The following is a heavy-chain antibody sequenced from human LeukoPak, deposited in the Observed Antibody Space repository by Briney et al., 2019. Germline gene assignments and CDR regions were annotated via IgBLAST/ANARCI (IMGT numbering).Heavy chain of an antibody. V-gene: IGHV3-20*04. CDR3: ARDNLDSGYDYYYYYYMDV. CDR1: GFTFDDYG. J-gene: IGHJ6*03. Sequence: GGSLRLSCAASGFTFDDYGMSWVRQPPGKGLEWVSGINWNGGSTGYADSVKGRFTISRDNAKNSLYLQMNSLRAEDTALYYCARDNLDSGYDYYYYYYMDVWGKGTTVTVSS. D-gene: IGHD5-12*01. CDR2: INWNGGST.